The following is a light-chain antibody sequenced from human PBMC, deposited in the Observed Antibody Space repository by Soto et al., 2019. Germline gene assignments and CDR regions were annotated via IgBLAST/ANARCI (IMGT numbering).Light chain of an antibody. CDR2: GAS. CDR3: QLFGTSPRYT. CDR1: QTISTF. Sequence: DIQMTQSPTSLSASVGDSVTITCRASQTISTFLNWYQQKPGKAPNLLIFGASSLQSGVPSRFSGSGSGTDFSLTISSLQPEDFAVYYCQLFGTSPRYTFGQGTKLEI. V-gene: IGKV1-39*02. J-gene: IGKJ2*01.